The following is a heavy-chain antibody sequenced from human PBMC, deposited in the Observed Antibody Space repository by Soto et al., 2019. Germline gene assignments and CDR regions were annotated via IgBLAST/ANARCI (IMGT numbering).Heavy chain of an antibody. CDR1: GFTFSSYW. J-gene: IGHJ6*02. D-gene: IGHD1-1*01. CDR3: GRVELERRGAIGYCYYSMDV. CDR2: INTEGSNT. Sequence: EVQLVESGGGLVQPGGSLRLSCAASGFTFSSYWMHWVRQAPGKGLVWVSRINTEGSNTSYADSVKGRFAISRDNAKSKLYLQMNSRRAEDTAVYYCGRVELERRGAIGYCYYSMDVWGQGTTVTVSS. V-gene: IGHV3-74*01.